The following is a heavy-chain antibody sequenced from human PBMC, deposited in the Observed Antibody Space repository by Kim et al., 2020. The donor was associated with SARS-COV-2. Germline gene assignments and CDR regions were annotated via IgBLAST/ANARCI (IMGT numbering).Heavy chain of an antibody. Sequence: SETLSLTCTVSGGSISSYYWSWIRQPPGKGLEWIGYIYYSGSTNYNPSLKSRVTISVDTSKNQFSLKLSSVTAADTAVYYCARVGWVVTGLLDAFDIWGQGTMVTVSS. CDR3: ARVGWVVTGLLDAFDI. CDR2: IYYSGST. V-gene: IGHV4-59*13. J-gene: IGHJ3*02. CDR1: GGSISSYY. D-gene: IGHD2-21*02.